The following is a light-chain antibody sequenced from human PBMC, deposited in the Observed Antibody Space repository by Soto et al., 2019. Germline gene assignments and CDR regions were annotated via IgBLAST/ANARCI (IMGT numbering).Light chain of an antibody. J-gene: IGLJ1*01. CDR3: CSYAGSSTFYV. CDR1: SSDVGSYNL. V-gene: IGLV2-23*02. CDR2: EVS. Sequence: QSALTQAASVSGSPGQSITISCTRTSSDVGSYNLVSWYQQHPGKAPKLMIYEVSKRPSGVSNRFSGSKSGNTASLTISGLQAEDEADYYCCSYAGSSTFYVFGTGTKVTVL.